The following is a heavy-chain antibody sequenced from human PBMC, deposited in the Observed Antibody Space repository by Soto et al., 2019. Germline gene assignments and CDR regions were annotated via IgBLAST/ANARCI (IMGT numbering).Heavy chain of an antibody. V-gene: IGHV3-33*05. D-gene: IGHD2-15*01. CDR1: GFTFSSYG. CDR2: IEYDGNNK. CDR3: AREGDDYCRGGGCFHYYGLEV. J-gene: IGHJ6*02. Sequence: QVQLVESGGGVVQPGRSLRLSCAASGFTFSSYGIQWVRQAPGKGLEWVALIEYDGNNKFYADSVKGRFTTSRDNSKNILYLQVSSLRAEDTAVYYCAREGDDYCRGGGCFHYYGLEVWGQGTTVTVSS.